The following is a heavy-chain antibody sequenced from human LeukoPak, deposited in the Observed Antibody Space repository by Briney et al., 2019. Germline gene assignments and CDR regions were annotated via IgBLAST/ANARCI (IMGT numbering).Heavy chain of an antibody. V-gene: IGHV5-51*01. J-gene: IGHJ4*02. CDR2: IYPGDSDT. CDR3: ARRGYDSGSYYADY. D-gene: IGHD1-26*01. Sequence: PGESLKISCKGSGYSFTSYWIGCVRQMPGKGLQWMVIIYPGDSDTRYSPSFQGQVTISADKSISTAYLQWSSLTASDTAMYYCARRGYDSGSYYADYWGQGTLVTVSS. CDR1: GYSFTSYW.